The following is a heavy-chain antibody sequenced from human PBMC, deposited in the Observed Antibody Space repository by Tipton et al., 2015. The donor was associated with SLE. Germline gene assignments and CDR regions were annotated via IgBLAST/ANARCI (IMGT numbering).Heavy chain of an antibody. CDR3: ARGAGSSGDFYY. D-gene: IGHD2-15*01. J-gene: IGHJ4*02. CDR2: IYYSGST. Sequence: TLSLTCTVSGGSISSSSYYWGWIRQPPGKGLEWIGSIYYSGSTYYNPSLKSRVTISVDTSKNQFSLKLSSVTAADTAVYYCARGAGSSGDFYYWGQGTLVTVSS. CDR1: GGSISSSSYY. V-gene: IGHV4-39*07.